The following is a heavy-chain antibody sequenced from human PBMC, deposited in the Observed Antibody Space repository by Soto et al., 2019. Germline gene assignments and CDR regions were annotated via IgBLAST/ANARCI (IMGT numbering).Heavy chain of an antibody. J-gene: IGHJ3*02. Sequence: QVQLQESGPGLVKPSETLSLTCTVSGGSISSYYWSWIRQPPGKGLEWIGYIYYSGSTNYNPSLKSRVTISVYTSKNQCSLKLSSVNAADTAVYYCARVWGGAFDIWGQGTMVTVSS. CDR2: IYYSGST. V-gene: IGHV4-59*01. CDR3: ARVWGGAFDI. D-gene: IGHD3-10*01. CDR1: GGSISSYY.